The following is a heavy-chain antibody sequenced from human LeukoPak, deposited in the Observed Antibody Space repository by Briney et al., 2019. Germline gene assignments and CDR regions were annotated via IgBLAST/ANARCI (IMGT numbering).Heavy chain of an antibody. V-gene: IGHV4-59*01. J-gene: IGHJ6*03. CDR3: ARGPPTYYYDSSGLYYYYYYMDV. CDR1: GGSISGYY. CDR2: VHNSGST. D-gene: IGHD3-22*01. Sequence: SETLSLTCTVSGGSISGYYWSWIRQPPGKGLEWIGYVHNSGSTTYNPSLKSRVTISVDTSKSQFSLRLSSVTAADTAVYYCARGPPTYYYDSSGLYYYYYYMDVWGKGTTVTISS.